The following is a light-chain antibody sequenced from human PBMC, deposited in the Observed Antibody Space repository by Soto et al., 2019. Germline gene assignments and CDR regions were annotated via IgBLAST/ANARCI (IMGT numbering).Light chain of an antibody. CDR3: QQRYSTPRT. CDR2: AAS. V-gene: IGKV1-39*01. Sequence: IPMTQSPSSLSASVGDRVTITCRASQHINKYLNWYYQKPGKAPKLLIYAASTLQGGVPSRISGSGSGTEFTLTISSLQPEDFAPYYCQQRYSTPRTFGQGTKVEI. J-gene: IGKJ1*01. CDR1: QHINKY.